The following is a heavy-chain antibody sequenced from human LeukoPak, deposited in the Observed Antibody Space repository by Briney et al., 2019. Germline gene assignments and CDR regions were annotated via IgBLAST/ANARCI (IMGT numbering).Heavy chain of an antibody. CDR3: ARAYGDYDYLALDY. CDR1: GGTFSSYA. D-gene: IGHD4-17*01. CDR2: IIPILGIA. J-gene: IGHJ4*02. Sequence: GASVRVSCKASGGTFSSYAISWVRQAPGQGLEWMGRIIPILGIANYAQKFQGRVTITADKSTSTAYMELSSLRSEDTAVYYCARAYGDYDYLALDYWGQGTLVTVSS. V-gene: IGHV1-69*04.